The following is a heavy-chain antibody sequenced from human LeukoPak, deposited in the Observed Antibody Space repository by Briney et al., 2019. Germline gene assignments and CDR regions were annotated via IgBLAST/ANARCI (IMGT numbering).Heavy chain of an antibody. Sequence: GESLKISCKAPGYSFTNYWIAWVRQMPGKGLEWIGIIHPGDSGTRYSPSFQDQVTMSVDESIPTAYLQWSSLRASDSGIYCCARGGTYRYGSSDYWGQGTLVTVFS. CDR2: IHPGDSGT. CDR3: ARGGTYRYGSSDY. D-gene: IGHD5-18*01. V-gene: IGHV5-51*01. J-gene: IGHJ4*02. CDR1: GYSFTNYW.